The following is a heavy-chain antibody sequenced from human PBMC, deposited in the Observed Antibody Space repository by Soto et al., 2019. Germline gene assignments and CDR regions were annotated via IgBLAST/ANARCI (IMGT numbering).Heavy chain of an antibody. CDR2: IYYSGST. D-gene: IGHD2-21*01. V-gene: IGHV4-39*02. CDR3: ARDLGWSTLWDY. CDR1: GRSISSSSYY. Sequence: SETLSLTCTVSGRSISSSSYYWGWIRQPPGKGLEWIGSIYYSGSTYYNPSLKSRVTISVDTSKNQFSLRDEDAAVYYCARDLGWSTLWDYLGQGNVVTVS. J-gene: IGHJ4*02.